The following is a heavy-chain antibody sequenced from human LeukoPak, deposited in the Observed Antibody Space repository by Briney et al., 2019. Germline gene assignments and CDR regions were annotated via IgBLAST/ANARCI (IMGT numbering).Heavy chain of an antibody. CDR3: ARGLSVAGRYY. Sequence: SETLSLTCTVSGGSISSYYWSWIRQPPGKGLEWIGEINHSGSTNYNPSLKSRVTISVDTSKNQFSLKLSSVTAADTAVYYCARGLSVAGRYYWGQGTLVTVSS. CDR1: GGSISSYY. D-gene: IGHD6-19*01. CDR2: INHSGST. J-gene: IGHJ4*02. V-gene: IGHV4-34*01.